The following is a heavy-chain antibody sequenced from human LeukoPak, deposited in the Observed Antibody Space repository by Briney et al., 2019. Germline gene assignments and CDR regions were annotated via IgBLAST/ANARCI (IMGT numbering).Heavy chain of an antibody. D-gene: IGHD3-10*01. CDR1: GFTFSSYA. J-gene: IGHJ6*03. CDR3: AKTIRGVGYYMDV. CDR2: ISSNGGST. V-gene: IGHV3-64*01. Sequence: GGSLRLSCAASGFTFSSYAMHWVRQAPGKGLEYVSAISSNGGSTYCANSVKGRFTISRDNSKNTLYLQMGSLRAEDMAVYYCAKTIRGVGYYMDVWGKGTTVTVSS.